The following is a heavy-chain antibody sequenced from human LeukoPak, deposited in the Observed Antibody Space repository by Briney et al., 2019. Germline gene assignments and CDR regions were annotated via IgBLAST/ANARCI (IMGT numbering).Heavy chain of an antibody. CDR3: ARARYYYDSSGYFPEAFDY. D-gene: IGHD3-22*01. J-gene: IGHJ4*02. CDR2: IIPIFGTA. CDR1: GGTFSGYA. Sequence: SVKVSCKASGGTFSGYAISWVRQAPGQGLEWMGGIIPIFGTANYAQKFQGRVTITTDESTSTAYMELSSLRSEDTAVYYCARARYYYDSSGYFPEAFDYWGQGTLVTVSS. V-gene: IGHV1-69*05.